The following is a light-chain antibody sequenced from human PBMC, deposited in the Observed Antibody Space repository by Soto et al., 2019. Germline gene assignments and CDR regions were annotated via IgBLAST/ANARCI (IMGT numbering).Light chain of an antibody. CDR2: AAS. CDR1: QGVSSY. Sequence: IQLTQSPCSLSSSVGDRVTITCRASQGVSSYLVWYQQKPGKAPKLLIYAASTLQSGVPSRFSGSGSGTDFTLTISSLQPEDFANYYCQQLNSYPLTFGGGTKVEIK. CDR3: QQLNSYPLT. J-gene: IGKJ4*01. V-gene: IGKV1-9*01.